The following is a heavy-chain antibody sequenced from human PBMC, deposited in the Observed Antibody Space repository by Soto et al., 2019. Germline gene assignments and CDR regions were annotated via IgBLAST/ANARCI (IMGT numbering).Heavy chain of an antibody. V-gene: IGHV4-59*01. CDR3: ARDNGYSYGYNLDH. J-gene: IGHJ4*02. D-gene: IGHD5-18*01. CDR2: IYYSGST. CDR1: GGSISSYC. Sequence: SETLSLTCTVSGGSISSYCWSWIRQPPGKGLEWIGYIYYSGSTNYNPSLKSRVTISVDTSKNQFSLKLTSVTAADTAVYYCARDNGYSYGYNLDHWGQGTLVTVS.